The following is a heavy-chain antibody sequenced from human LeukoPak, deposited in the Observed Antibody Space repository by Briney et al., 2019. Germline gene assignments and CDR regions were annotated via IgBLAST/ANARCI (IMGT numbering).Heavy chain of an antibody. J-gene: IGHJ3*02. CDR1: GYTLTESS. D-gene: IGHD1-26*01. V-gene: IGHV1-24*01. CDR2: FDPEDGET. Sequence: ASVKVSCKVSGYTLTESSMHWVRQAPGKGLEWMGGFDPEDGETIYAQKFQGRVTITADKSTSTAYMELSSLRSEDTAVYYCARGANSGTKGDAFDIWGQGTMVTVSS. CDR3: ARGANSGTKGDAFDI.